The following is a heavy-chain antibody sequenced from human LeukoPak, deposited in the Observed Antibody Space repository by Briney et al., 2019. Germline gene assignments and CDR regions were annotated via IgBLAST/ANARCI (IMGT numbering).Heavy chain of an antibody. CDR2: IHTSGST. CDR1: GGSISSYY. J-gene: IGHJ4*02. CDR3: ARDTYYYGSGSYRLDY. D-gene: IGHD3-10*01. Sequence: PSETLSLTCTFSGGSISSYYWSWIRRPAGKGLEWIGRIHTSGSTNYNPSLKSRVTMSVDTSKNQFSLKLSSVTAADTAVYYCARDTYYYGSGSYRLDYWGQGTLVTVSS. V-gene: IGHV4-4*07.